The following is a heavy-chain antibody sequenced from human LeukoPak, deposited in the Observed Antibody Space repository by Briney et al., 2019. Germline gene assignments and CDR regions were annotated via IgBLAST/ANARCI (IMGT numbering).Heavy chain of an antibody. CDR1: GGSISSGNYY. Sequence: PSETLSLTCTVSGGSISSGNYYWSWIRQPAGKGLEWIGRIYTSGSTNYNPSLRSRVTISVDTSKNQFSLKLSSVTAADTAVYYCARGEGGATESGTFDIWGQGTMVTVSS. D-gene: IGHD5-12*01. J-gene: IGHJ3*02. CDR2: IYTSGST. V-gene: IGHV4-61*02. CDR3: ARGEGGATESGTFDI.